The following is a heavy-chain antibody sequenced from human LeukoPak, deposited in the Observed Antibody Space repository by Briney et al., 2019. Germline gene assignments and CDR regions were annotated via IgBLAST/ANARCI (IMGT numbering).Heavy chain of an antibody. V-gene: IGHV3-9*01. CDR1: GFTFGDYA. D-gene: IGHD3-16*02. J-gene: IGHJ4*02. CDR3: AKELSTFGGVIAPLDY. Sequence: GGSLRLSCAASGFTFGDYAMHWVRQAPGKGLEWVSGISWNSGSIGYADSVKGRFTISRDNAKNSLYLQMNSLRAEDTALYYCAKELSTFGGVIAPLDYWGQGTLVTVSS. CDR2: ISWNSGSI.